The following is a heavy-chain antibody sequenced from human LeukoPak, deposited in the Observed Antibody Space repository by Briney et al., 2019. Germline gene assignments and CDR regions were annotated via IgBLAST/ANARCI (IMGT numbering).Heavy chain of an antibody. CDR3: ARAWESIAGYYFDY. D-gene: IGHD1-26*01. Sequence: ASVKVSCKTSGYIFNTYGISWVRQAPGQGLEWMAWIRGNNDNTKYAQKFQGRVTLTTDTSTSTAYMELRGLTSDDMAVYYCARAWESIAGYYFDYWGQGTLVTVSS. J-gene: IGHJ4*02. CDR1: GYIFNTYG. CDR2: IRGNNDNT. V-gene: IGHV1-18*03.